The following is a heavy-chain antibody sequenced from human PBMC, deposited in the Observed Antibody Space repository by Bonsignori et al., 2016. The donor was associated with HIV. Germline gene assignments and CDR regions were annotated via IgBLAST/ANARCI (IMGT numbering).Heavy chain of an antibody. CDR3: AKEGDFVVGNYMDV. CDR2: LRGSGGIT. D-gene: IGHD2-15*01. V-gene: IGHV3-23*01. Sequence: EVQLLESGGGLVQPGGSLRLSCAASGFTFKNYVMSWVRQAPGKGLEWVSSLRGSGGITFYADSVKGRFTISRDNSKNTLYMEMNSLTAEDTAVYYCAKEGDFVVGNYMDVWGKGTTVTVSS. J-gene: IGHJ6*03. CDR1: GFTFKNYV.